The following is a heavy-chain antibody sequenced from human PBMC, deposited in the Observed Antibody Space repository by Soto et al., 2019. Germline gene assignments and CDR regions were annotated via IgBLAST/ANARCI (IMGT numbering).Heavy chain of an antibody. CDR2: IWYDGSNK. CDR1: GFTFSSYG. CDR3: AKGGPLDTSGYYQYYFDY. Sequence: LRLSCAASGFTFSSYGMHWVRQAPGKGLEWVAVIWYDGSNKYYADSVKGRFTISRDNSKNTLYLQMNSLRAEDTAVYYCAKGGPLDTSGYYQYYFDYWGQGTMVTVSS. J-gene: IGHJ4*02. D-gene: IGHD3-22*01. V-gene: IGHV3-33*06.